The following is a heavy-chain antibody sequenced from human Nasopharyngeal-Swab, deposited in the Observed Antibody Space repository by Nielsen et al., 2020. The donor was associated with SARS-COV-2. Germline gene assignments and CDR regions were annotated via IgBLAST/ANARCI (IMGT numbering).Heavy chain of an antibody. CDR3: ARGADSSGYSMYYFDY. D-gene: IGHD3-22*01. J-gene: IGHJ4*02. V-gene: IGHV4-39*07. Sequence: GSLRLSCTVSGGSISSSSYYWGWIRQPPGKGLEWIGSIYYSGSTNYNPSLKSRVTISVDTSKNQFSLKLSSVTAADTAVYYCARGADSSGYSMYYFDYWGQGTLVTVSS. CDR2: IYYSGST. CDR1: GGSISSSSYY.